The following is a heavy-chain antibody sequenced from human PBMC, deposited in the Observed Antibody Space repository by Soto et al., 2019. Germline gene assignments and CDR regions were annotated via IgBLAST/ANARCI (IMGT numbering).Heavy chain of an antibody. CDR2: ISSDGSTK. CDR1: GFTFSSYA. CDR3: AKDAAAAGTFDY. Sequence: QVQLVESGGGVVQPGRSLRLACAASGFTFSSYAMQWVRQAPGKGLEWVGVISSDGSTKFYADSVKGRFTISRDNSKDMLSVQMNSLRDEDTAVYYCAKDAAAAGTFDYWGQGTLVTVSS. V-gene: IGHV3-30*18. D-gene: IGHD6-13*01. J-gene: IGHJ4*02.